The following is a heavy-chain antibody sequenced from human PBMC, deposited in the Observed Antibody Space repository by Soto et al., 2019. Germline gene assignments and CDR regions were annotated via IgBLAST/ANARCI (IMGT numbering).Heavy chain of an antibody. CDR2: IYSGGSK. J-gene: IGHJ4*01. V-gene: IGHV3-53*01. CDR3: AACNDSSGYYVSY. Sequence: GGSLRLSCAASGFTVSSNYMSWVRQAPGKGLEWDSVIYSGGSKYYADSVKGRFTISRDSSKNTLYLQMNSLRAEDTSVYYCAACNDSSGYYVSYWGHGTLVTVSS. D-gene: IGHD3-22*01. CDR1: GFTVSSNY.